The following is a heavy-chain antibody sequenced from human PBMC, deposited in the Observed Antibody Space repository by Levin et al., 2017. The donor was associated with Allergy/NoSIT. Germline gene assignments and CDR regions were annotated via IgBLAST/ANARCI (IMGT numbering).Heavy chain of an antibody. J-gene: IGHJ4*02. CDR1: GITFSNAW. D-gene: IGHD6-13*01. V-gene: IGHV3-15*01. Sequence: GGSLRLSCTASGITFSNAWMSWARQAPGKGLEWVGRIKSKTDGGTADYASPVKGRFTISRDDSKNTLYLQMNSLKTEDTAVYYCTTYISSWYYFDNWGQGTRVTVSS. CDR2: IKSKTDGGTA. CDR3: TTYISSWYYFDN.